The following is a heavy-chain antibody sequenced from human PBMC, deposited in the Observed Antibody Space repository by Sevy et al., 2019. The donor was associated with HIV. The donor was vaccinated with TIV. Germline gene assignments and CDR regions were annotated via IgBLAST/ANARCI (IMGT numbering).Heavy chain of an antibody. CDR3: ARAASPMTYSSSNPFDY. CDR2: IYYSGST. J-gene: IGHJ4*02. Sequence: SETLSLTCTVSGGSISSYYWSWIRQPPGKGLEWIGYIYYSGSTNYNPSLKSRVTISVDTSKNQFSLKLSSVTAADTAVYYCARAASPMTYSSSNPFDYWGQGTLVTVSS. V-gene: IGHV4-59*01. CDR1: GGSISSYY. D-gene: IGHD6-6*01.